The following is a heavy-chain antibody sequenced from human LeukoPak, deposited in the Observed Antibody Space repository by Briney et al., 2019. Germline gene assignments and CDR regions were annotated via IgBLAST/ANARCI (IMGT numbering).Heavy chain of an antibody. V-gene: IGHV4-34*01. Sequence: PSETLSLTCAVYGGSFSGYYWSWIRQPPGKGLEWIGEINHGGSTNYNPSLKSRVTISVDTSKNQFSLKLSSVTAADTAVYYCAKKGVDTAMGDYNWFDPWGQGTLVTVSS. J-gene: IGHJ5*02. CDR3: AKKGVDTAMGDYNWFDP. CDR1: GGSFSGYY. D-gene: IGHD5-18*01. CDR2: INHGGST.